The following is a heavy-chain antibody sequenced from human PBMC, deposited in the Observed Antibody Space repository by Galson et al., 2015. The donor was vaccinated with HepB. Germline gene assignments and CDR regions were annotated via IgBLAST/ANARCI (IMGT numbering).Heavy chain of an antibody. CDR3: AKSVGSGWFNDQDAFDI. CDR2: ISGSGGST. Sequence: SLRLSCAASGFTFSSYAMSWVRQAPGKGLEWVSAISGSGGSTYYADSVRGRFTISRDNSKNTLYLQMNSLRAEDTAVYYCAKSVGSGWFNDQDAFDIWGQGTMVTVSS. D-gene: IGHD6-19*01. J-gene: IGHJ3*02. V-gene: IGHV3-23*01. CDR1: GFTFSSYA.